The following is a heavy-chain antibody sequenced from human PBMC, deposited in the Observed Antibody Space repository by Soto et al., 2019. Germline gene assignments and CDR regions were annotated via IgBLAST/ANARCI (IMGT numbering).Heavy chain of an antibody. J-gene: IGHJ4*02. CDR1: GFTFSSYA. CDR2: ISYDGSNK. Sequence: TGGSLRLSCAASGFTFSSYAMHWVRQAPGKGLEWVAVISYDGSNKYYTDSLKGRVAISRDNSKNTLYLQMNSLRAEDTAVYYCAKDLMGEIIFSNVFDYWGQGTLVTVSS. CDR3: AKDLMGEIIFSNVFDY. D-gene: IGHD3-16*01. V-gene: IGHV3-30*09.